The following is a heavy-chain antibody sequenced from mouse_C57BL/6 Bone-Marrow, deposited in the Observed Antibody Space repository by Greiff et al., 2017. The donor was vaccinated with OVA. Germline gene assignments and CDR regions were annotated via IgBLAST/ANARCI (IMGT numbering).Heavy chain of an antibody. V-gene: IGHV1-82*01. J-gene: IGHJ4*01. CDR1: GYAFSSSW. Sequence: QVQLKQSGPELVKPGASVKISCKASGYAFSSSWMNWVKQRPGKGLEWIGRIYPGDGDTNYNGKFKGKATLTADKSSSTAYMQLSSLTSEDSAVYFCARWGIYYYGSSHGAMDYWGQGTSVTVSS. D-gene: IGHD1-1*01. CDR3: ARWGIYYYGSSHGAMDY. CDR2: IYPGDGDT.